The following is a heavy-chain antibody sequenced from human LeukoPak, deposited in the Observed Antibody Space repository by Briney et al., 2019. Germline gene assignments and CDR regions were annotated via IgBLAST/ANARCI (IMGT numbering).Heavy chain of an antibody. Sequence: SETLSLTCTVSGGSVSSGSYYWSWIRQPPGKGLEWIEYIYYSGSTNYNPSLKSRVTISVGTSKNQFSLKLSSVTAADTAVYHCARDNWNYGSSMDVWGQGTTVTVSS. CDR3: ARDNWNYGSSMDV. V-gene: IGHV4-61*01. CDR1: GGSVSSGSYY. J-gene: IGHJ6*02. CDR2: IYYSGST. D-gene: IGHD1-7*01.